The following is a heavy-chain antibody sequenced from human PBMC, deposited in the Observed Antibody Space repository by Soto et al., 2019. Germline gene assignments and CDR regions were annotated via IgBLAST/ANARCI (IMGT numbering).Heavy chain of an antibody. V-gene: IGHV3-33*01. D-gene: IGHD3-22*01. Sequence: LRLSCAASGFTFSSYGMHWVRQAPGKGLEWVAVIWYDGSNKYYADSVKGRFTISRDNSKNTLYLQMNSLRAEDTAVYYCARGSGYYGYFDYWGQGTLVTVSS. CDR3: ARGSGYYGYFDY. CDR2: IWYDGSNK. J-gene: IGHJ4*02. CDR1: GFTFSSYG.